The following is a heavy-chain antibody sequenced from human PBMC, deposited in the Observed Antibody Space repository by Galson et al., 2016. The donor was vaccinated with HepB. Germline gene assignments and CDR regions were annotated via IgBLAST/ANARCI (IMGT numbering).Heavy chain of an antibody. J-gene: IGHJ4*02. V-gene: IGHV3-23*01. CDR1: GFTFSSFG. Sequence: SLRLSCAGPGFTFSSFGMSWVRQAPGKGLEWVSVISAMDDQIYYADSVRGRFTISRDNSRGSLFLEMSSLRAEDTAVYYCVISIRGISVGPFDYWGQGTPGVVAS. D-gene: IGHD3-10*01. CDR3: VISIRGISVGPFDY. CDR2: ISAMDDQI.